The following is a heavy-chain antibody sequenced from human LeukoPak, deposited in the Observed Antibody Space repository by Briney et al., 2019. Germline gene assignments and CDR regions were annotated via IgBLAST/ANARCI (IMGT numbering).Heavy chain of an antibody. CDR3: ARAAGSSARHYYYYYYMDV. V-gene: IGHV4-34*01. CDR1: GGSFSGYY. Sequence: PSETLSLTRAVYGGSFSGYYWSWIRQPPGKGLEWIGEINHSGSTNYNPSLKSRVTISVDTSKNQFSLKLSSVTAADTAVYYCARAAGSSARHYYYYYYMDVWGKGTTVTVSS. J-gene: IGHJ6*03. D-gene: IGHD3-10*01. CDR2: INHSGST.